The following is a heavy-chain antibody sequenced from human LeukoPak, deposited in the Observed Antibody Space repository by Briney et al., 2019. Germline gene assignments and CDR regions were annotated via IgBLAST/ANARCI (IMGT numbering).Heavy chain of an antibody. CDR2: IYYSGST. V-gene: IGHV4-39*02. Sequence: SETLSLTCTVSGDSIRSGDHYWGWLRHPPGKGLDWIGRIYYSGSTYNNPSLKSRVTISVDTSKNHFSLKLISVTAADTAVYYCARVGSSYGSGNLNWGQGTLVTVSS. CDR3: ARVGSSYGSGNLN. CDR1: GDSIRSGDHY. D-gene: IGHD3-10*01. J-gene: IGHJ4*02.